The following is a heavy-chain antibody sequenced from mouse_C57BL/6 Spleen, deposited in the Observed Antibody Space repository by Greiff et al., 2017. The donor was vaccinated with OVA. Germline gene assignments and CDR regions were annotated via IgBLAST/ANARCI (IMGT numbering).Heavy chain of an antibody. CDR1: GYTFTSYW. J-gene: IGHJ4*01. CDR3: AISPYYGSRYYAMDY. V-gene: IGHV1-74*01. CDR2: IHPSDSDT. Sequence: QVQLKQPGAELVKPGASVKVSCKASGYTFTSYWMHWVKQRPGQGLEWIGRIHPSDSDTNYNQKFKGKATLTVDKSSSTAYMQLSSLTSEDSAVYYCAISPYYGSRYYAMDYWGQGTSVTVSS. D-gene: IGHD1-1*01.